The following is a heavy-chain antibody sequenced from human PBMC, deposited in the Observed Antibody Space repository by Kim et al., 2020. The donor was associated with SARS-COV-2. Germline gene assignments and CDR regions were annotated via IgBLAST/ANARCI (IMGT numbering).Heavy chain of an antibody. J-gene: IGHJ4*02. CDR3: AKVTTITAPFYDY. Sequence: ADSVQGRLTISRDNSKNALNLEMNSLRAEDTALYYCAKVTTITAPFYDYWGQGTLVTVSS. V-gene: IGHV3-23*01. D-gene: IGHD4-4*01.